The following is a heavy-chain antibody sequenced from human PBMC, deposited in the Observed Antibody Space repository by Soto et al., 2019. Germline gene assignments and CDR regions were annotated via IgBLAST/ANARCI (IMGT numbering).Heavy chain of an antibody. Sequence: GGSLRLSCAASGFTFSSYGMHWVRQAPGKGLEWVAVIWYDGSNKYYADSVKGRFTISRDNSKNTLYLQMNSLRAEDTAVYYCARDLWGPFESGYYPGTIDYWGQGTLVTVSS. CDR1: GFTFSSYG. CDR3: ARDLWGPFESGYYPGTIDY. CDR2: IWYDGSNK. V-gene: IGHV3-33*01. J-gene: IGHJ4*02. D-gene: IGHD3-22*01.